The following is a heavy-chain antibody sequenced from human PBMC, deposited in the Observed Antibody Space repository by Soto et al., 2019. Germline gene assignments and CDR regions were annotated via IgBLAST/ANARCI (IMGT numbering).Heavy chain of an antibody. V-gene: IGHV1-18*01. D-gene: IGHD3-3*01. J-gene: IGHJ6*02. CDR1: GYTFSNYA. Sequence: ASVKVSCKASGYTFSNYAISWVRQAPGQGLEWMGWITAHNGNTKYAQKFQARVTMTTATSTSTASMELRSLTSDDTAVYYCARDAPYDDFWSGVMELYYYGMDVWGQGTTVTVSS. CDR2: ITAHNGNT. CDR3: ARDAPYDDFWSGVMELYYYGMDV.